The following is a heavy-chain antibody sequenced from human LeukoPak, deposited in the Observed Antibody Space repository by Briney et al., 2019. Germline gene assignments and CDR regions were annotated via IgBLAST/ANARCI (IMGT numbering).Heavy chain of an antibody. CDR2: INQDESAR. CDR1: GFTFSSYW. Sequence: PGGSLRLSCAASGFTFSSYWMTWVRQAPGKGLEWVANINQDESARFYADSVKGRFTISRENAKNSLFLQMNSLRAEDTAVYYCATTHDTAAGPCWGQGTLVTVSS. V-gene: IGHV3-7*01. J-gene: IGHJ4*02. CDR3: ATTHDTAAGPC. D-gene: IGHD6-13*01.